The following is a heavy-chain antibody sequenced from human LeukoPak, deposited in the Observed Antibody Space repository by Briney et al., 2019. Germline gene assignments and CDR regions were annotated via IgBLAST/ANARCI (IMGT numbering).Heavy chain of an antibody. J-gene: IGHJ6*04. CDR1: GFTFTSYA. D-gene: IGHD3-3*01. CDR3: AKESGQLDV. Sequence: GGSLRLSCASSGFTFTSYAMSWVRQAPGQGLEWVSVISGGGSSTYYADSVKGRFTISRDNSKNTLYLQMNSLRGEDTAVYYCAKESGQLDVRGKGTTVTVSS. V-gene: IGHV3-23*01. CDR2: ISGGGSST.